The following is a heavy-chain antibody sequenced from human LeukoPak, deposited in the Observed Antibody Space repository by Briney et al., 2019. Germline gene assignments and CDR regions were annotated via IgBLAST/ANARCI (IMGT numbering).Heavy chain of an antibody. J-gene: IGHJ4*02. CDR2: INHSGST. CDR3: ARPSGWHAPFRWVPSGFDY. V-gene: IGHV4-34*01. D-gene: IGHD6-19*01. Sequence: SETLSLTCAVYGGSFSGYYWSWIRQPPGKGLEWIGEINHSGSTNYNPSLKSRVTISVDTSKNQFSLKLSSVTAADTAVYYCARPSGWHAPFRWVPSGFDYWGQGTLVTVSS. CDR1: GGSFSGYY.